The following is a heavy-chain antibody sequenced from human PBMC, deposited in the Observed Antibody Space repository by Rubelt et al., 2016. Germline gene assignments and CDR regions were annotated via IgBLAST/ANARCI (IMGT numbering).Heavy chain of an antibody. CDR3: ARDRVVPAAPYYYGMDV. CDR2: INTNTGNP. Sequence: QVQLVQSGSELKKPGASVKVSCKASGYTFTSYAMNWVRQAPGQGLEWMGWINTNTGNPTYAQGFTGRFVFSWDTSGSTDYLQIISLKVEDTAVYYCARDRVVPAAPYYYGMDVWGQGTTVTVSS. J-gene: IGHJ6*02. D-gene: IGHD2-2*01. CDR1: GYTFTSYA. V-gene: IGHV7-4-1*02.